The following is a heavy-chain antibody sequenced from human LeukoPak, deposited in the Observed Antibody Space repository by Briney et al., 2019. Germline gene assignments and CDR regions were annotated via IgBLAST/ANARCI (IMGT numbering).Heavy chain of an antibody. Sequence: PGGSLRLSCAASGFTFSSYGMHWVRQAPGKGLEWVAVIWYDGSNKYYADSVKGRFTIPRDNSKNTLYLQMNSLRAEDTAVYYCASYVRGATDTYYYGMDVWGQGTTVTVSS. CDR1: GFTFSSYG. CDR2: IWYDGSNK. J-gene: IGHJ6*02. D-gene: IGHD3-10*02. CDR3: ASYVRGATDTYYYGMDV. V-gene: IGHV3-33*01.